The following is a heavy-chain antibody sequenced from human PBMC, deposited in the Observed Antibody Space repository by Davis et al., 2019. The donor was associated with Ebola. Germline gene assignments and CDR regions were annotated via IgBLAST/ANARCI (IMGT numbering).Heavy chain of an antibody. CDR2: IFQTRST. CDR1: GYTITSGHY. CDR3: ARRYLRGWYFDL. D-gene: IGHD1-14*01. V-gene: IGHV4-38-2*02. Sequence: SETLSLTCIVSGYTITSGHYCGWIRQPPGKGLEWIGSIFQTRSTYYNPSLQSRATISVDTSNNQFSLKLTSVTAADTAVYYCARRYLRGWYFDLWSRGTLVTVSS. J-gene: IGHJ2*01.